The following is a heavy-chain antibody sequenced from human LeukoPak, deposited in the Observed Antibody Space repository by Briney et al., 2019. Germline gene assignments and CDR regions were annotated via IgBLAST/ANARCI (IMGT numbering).Heavy chain of an antibody. CDR3: ATWTTALSSYFDY. CDR2: FDPEDGET. CDR1: GYTFTGYY. J-gene: IGHJ4*02. V-gene: IGHV1-24*01. D-gene: IGHD4-17*01. Sequence: ASVKVSCKASGYTFTGYYMHWVRQAPGKGLEWMGGFDPEDGETIYAQKFQGRVTMTEDTSTDTAYMELSSLRSEDTAVYYCATWTTALSSYFDYWGQGTLVTVSS.